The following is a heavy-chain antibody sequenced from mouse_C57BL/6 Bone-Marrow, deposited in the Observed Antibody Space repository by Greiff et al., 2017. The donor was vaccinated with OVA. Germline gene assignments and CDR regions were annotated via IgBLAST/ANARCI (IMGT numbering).Heavy chain of an antibody. J-gene: IGHJ2*01. D-gene: IGHD1-1*01. Sequence: EVQLVESGPGLVKPSQSLSLTCSVTGYSITSGYYWNWIRQFPGNKLEWMGYISYDGSNNYNPSLKNRISITRDTSKNQFFLKLNSVTTEDTATYYCARDGYYYGSSLDYWGQGTTLTVSS. CDR1: GYSITSGYY. CDR3: ARDGYYYGSSLDY. CDR2: ISYDGSN. V-gene: IGHV3-6*01.